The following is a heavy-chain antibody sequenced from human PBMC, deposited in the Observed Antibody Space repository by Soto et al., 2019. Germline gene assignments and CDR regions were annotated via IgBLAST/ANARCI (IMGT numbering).Heavy chain of an antibody. CDR3: ASGSDQAYCGRDCYPGDAFDI. V-gene: IGHV3-33*01. CDR1: GFTFSSYG. Sequence: GGSLRLSCAASGFTFSSYGMHWVRQAPGKGLEWVAVIWDDGSNKYYADSVKGRFTISRDNSKNTLYLQMNSLRAEDTAVYYCASGSDQAYCGRDCYPGDAFDIWGQGTMVTVSS. J-gene: IGHJ3*02. CDR2: IWDDGSNK. D-gene: IGHD2-21*02.